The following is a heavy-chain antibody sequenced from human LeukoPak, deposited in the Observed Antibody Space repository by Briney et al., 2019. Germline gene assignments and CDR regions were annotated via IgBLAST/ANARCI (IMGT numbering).Heavy chain of an antibody. J-gene: IGHJ4*02. Sequence: SETLSLTCTVSGGSISSSSYYWGWIRQPPGKGLEWIGSIYYGGSTYYNPSLKSRVTISVDTSKNQFSLKLSSVTAADTAVYYCARVGGRDRPDYWGQGTLVTVSS. CDR3: ARVGGRDRPDY. V-gene: IGHV4-39*07. CDR2: IYYGGST. D-gene: IGHD1-26*01. CDR1: GGSISSSSYY.